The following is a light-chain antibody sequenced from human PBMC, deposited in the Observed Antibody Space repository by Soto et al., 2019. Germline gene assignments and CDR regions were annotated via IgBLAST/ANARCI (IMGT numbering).Light chain of an antibody. CDR1: SSDVGSYNL. V-gene: IGLV2-23*02. CDR3: CSFAGSSTFSYV. Sequence: QPALTQPASVSGSPGQSITISCTGTSSDVGSYNLVSWYQQHPGKAPKLMIYEVSKRPSGVSNRFSGSKSGNTASLTISGFQAEDEADYYCCSFAGSSTFSYVFGTGTKVTVL. CDR2: EVS. J-gene: IGLJ1*01.